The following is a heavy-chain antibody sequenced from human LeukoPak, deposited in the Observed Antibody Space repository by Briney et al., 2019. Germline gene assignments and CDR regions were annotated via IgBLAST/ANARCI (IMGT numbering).Heavy chain of an antibody. CDR2: ISGSGGST. D-gene: IGHD2-8*02. Sequence: GGSLRLSCAASGFTFSSYAMSWVRQAPGKGLEWVSAISGSGGSTYYADSVKGRFTISRDNSKNTLYLQMNSLRAEDTAVYYCAKDSDGGIGNGGLDYWGQGTLVTVSS. J-gene: IGHJ4*02. CDR1: GFTFSSYA. V-gene: IGHV3-23*01. CDR3: AKDSDGGIGNGGLDY.